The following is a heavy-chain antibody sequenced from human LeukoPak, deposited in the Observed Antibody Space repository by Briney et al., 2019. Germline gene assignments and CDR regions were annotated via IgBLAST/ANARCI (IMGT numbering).Heavy chain of an antibody. D-gene: IGHD6-19*01. CDR1: GGSISDYY. V-gene: IGHV4-59*08. J-gene: IGHJ4*02. Sequence: SETLSLTCTVSGGSISDYYWSWIRQPPGRGLEWIGYINYSGSTNYNPSLKSRVTISVDTSKNQFSLKVTSVTAADTAVYYCARLASSGWSHCDYWGQGTLVTVSS. CDR3: ARLASSGWSHCDY. CDR2: INYSGST.